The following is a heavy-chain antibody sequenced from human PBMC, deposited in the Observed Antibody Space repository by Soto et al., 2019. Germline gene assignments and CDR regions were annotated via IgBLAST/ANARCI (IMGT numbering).Heavy chain of an antibody. J-gene: IGHJ5*02. Sequence: ASVTVFCESYGFTFTSYGISWVRHAPGQGLEWMGWISAYNGNTNYAQKLQGRVTMTTDTSTSTAYMELRSLRSDETAVYYCERDMYAVPTNWFDPWGKGTLVTVSS. CDR2: ISAYNGNT. CDR1: GFTFTSYG. CDR3: ERDMYAVPTNWFDP. D-gene: IGHD2-2*01. V-gene: IGHV1-18*01.